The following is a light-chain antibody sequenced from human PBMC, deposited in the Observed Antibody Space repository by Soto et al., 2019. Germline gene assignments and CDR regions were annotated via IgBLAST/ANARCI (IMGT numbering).Light chain of an antibody. CDR2: FES. V-gene: IGKV1D-16*01. J-gene: IGKJ5*01. CDR3: QQFRSFPIT. Sequence: DIQMTQSPSSLSASVGDIVTITCRASHDIGSHLAWYQQKPEKAPKSLIYFESTLQSGVPSRLSASGSGTDLTLTISRLQPEDFATYYCQQFRSFPITFGQGTRLEIK. CDR1: HDIGSH.